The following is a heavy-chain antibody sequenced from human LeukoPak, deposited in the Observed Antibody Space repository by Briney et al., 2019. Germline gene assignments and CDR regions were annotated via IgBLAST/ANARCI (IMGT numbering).Heavy chain of an antibody. J-gene: IGHJ4*02. CDR3: ARDRVGYYGSGSYDY. Sequence: ASVTVSCKASGYTFTSYGISWVRQAPGQGLEWMGWISAYNGNTNYAQKLQGRVTMTTDTSTSTAYMELRSLRSDDTAVYYCARDRVGYYGSGSYDYWGQGTLVTVSS. CDR1: GYTFTSYG. D-gene: IGHD3-10*01. CDR2: ISAYNGNT. V-gene: IGHV1-18*01.